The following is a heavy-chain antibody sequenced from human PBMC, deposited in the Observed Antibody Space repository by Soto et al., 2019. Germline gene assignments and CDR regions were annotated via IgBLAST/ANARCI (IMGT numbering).Heavy chain of an antibody. V-gene: IGHV4-30-2*01. J-gene: IGHJ5*02. Sequence: SETLSFTCTVSGGSISSGGYSWSWIRQPPGKGLEWIGYIYHSGSTYYNPSLKSRVTISVDRSKNQFSLKLSSVTAADTAVYYCARVLYYYDSSGYYAWFDPWGQGTLVTVSS. CDR2: IYHSGST. CDR3: ARVLYYYDSSGYYAWFDP. CDR1: GGSISSGGYS. D-gene: IGHD3-22*01.